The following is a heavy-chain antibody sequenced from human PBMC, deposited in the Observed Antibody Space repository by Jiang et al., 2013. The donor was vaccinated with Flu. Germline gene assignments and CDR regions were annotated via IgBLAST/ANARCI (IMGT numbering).Heavy chain of an antibody. V-gene: IGHV6-1*01. D-gene: IGHD2-15*01. Sequence: AVSVRSRITINPDTSKNQFSLQLNSVTPEDTAVYYCVRGGRGYCSGGSACYFDYWGQGTLVTVSS. CDR3: VRGGRGYCSGGSACYFDY. J-gene: IGHJ4*02.